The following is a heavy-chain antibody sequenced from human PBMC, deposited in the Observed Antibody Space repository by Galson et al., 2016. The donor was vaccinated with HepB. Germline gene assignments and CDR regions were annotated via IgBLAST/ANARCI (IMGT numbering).Heavy chain of an antibody. CDR3: ARMFQGVIDY. CDR1: GYTFTGYY. D-gene: IGHD3-10*01. J-gene: IGHJ4*02. CDR2: ISSNSGGT. Sequence: SVKVSCKASGYTFTGYYIHWVRQAPGQGLEWMGWISSNSGGTNYAQKLRGRVTMTRDTSISTAYMGLSRLRSDDTAVYYCARMFQGVIDYWGQGTLVTVSS. V-gene: IGHV1-2*02.